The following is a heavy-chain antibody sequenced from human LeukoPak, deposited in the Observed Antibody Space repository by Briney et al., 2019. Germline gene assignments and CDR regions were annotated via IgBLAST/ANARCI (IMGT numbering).Heavy chain of an antibody. D-gene: IGHD4-17*01. Sequence: PSETLSLTCAVYGGSFSGYYWSWIRQPPGKGLEWIGEINHSGSTNYNPSLKSRVTISVDTSKNQFSLKLSSVTAADTAVYYCAREMTTVTTWYYYYMDVWGKGTTVTVSS. V-gene: IGHV4-34*01. CDR3: AREMTTVTTWYYYYMDV. CDR1: GGSFSGYY. CDR2: INHSGST. J-gene: IGHJ6*03.